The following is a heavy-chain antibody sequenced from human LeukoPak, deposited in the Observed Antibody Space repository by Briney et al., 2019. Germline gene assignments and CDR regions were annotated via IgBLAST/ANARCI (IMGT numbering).Heavy chain of an antibody. CDR1: GGTFSSYA. J-gene: IGHJ4*02. D-gene: IGHD3-9*01. Sequence: ASVKVSCKASGGTFSSYAISWVRQAPGQGLEWMGGIIPIFGTANYAQKFQGRVTITADESTSTAYMELSSLRSEDTAVYYCARDSRYFDDIEYWGQGTLVTVYS. CDR3: ARDSRYFDDIEY. CDR2: IIPIFGTA. V-gene: IGHV1-69*13.